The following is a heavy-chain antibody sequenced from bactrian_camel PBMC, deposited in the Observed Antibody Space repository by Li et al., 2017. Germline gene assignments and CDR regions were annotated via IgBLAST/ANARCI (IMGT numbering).Heavy chain of an antibody. Sequence: HVQLVESGGGSEQPGGSLRLSCAVSGYSYRTYCMGWFRQVPGNEREPLAAIDSNGRTSVTDSVKGRFTISRDGSKNTLYLHMNGLTPEDTAMYHCAASGDQLGRWCYEFPVNWVFWLYNWGQGTQVTVS. J-gene: IGHJ4*01. CDR3: AASGDQLGRWCYEFPVNWVFWLYN. CDR2: IDSNGRT. V-gene: IGHV3S53*01. D-gene: IGHD3*01. CDR1: GYSYRTYC.